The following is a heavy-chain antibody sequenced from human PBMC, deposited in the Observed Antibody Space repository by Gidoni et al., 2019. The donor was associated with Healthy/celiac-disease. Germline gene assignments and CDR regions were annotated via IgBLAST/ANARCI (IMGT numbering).Heavy chain of an antibody. CDR1: GGSIRSGDYY. CDR2: IYYSGST. CDR3: AREPEHYDIVTGSYFDY. V-gene: IGHV4-30-4*01. J-gene: IGHJ4*02. Sequence: QVQLQESGPGLVKPSQTLSLTCTVSGGSIRSGDYYWSWIRQPPGKGLEWIGYIYYSGSTYYNPSLKRRVTISVDTSKNQFSLKLSSVTAADTAVYYCAREPEHYDIVTGSYFDYWGQGTLVTVSS. D-gene: IGHD3-9*01.